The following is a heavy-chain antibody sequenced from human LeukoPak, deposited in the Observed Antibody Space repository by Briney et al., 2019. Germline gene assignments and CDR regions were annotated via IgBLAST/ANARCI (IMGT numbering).Heavy chain of an antibody. Sequence: GASVKVSCKASGYTFTSYGISWVRQAPGQGLEWMGWISAYNGNTNYAQKLQGRVTMTTDTSTSTAYMELRSLRSDDTAVYYCARVTADIVVVVAATRGSYFDPWGQGTLVTVSS. V-gene: IGHV1-18*01. J-gene: IGHJ5*02. CDR1: GYTFTSYG. D-gene: IGHD2-15*01. CDR2: ISAYNGNT. CDR3: ARVTADIVVVVAATRGSYFDP.